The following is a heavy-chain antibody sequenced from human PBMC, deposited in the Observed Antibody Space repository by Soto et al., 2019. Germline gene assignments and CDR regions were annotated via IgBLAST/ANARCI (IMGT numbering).Heavy chain of an antibody. D-gene: IGHD3-22*01. CDR2: INPSGGST. CDR1: RYTFTSYY. Sequence: GASVKVSCKASRYTFTSYYMHWVRQAPGQGLEWMGIINPSGGSTSYAQKFQGRVTMTRDTSTSTVYMELSSLRSEDTAVYYCATARGYYYDSSGYWSFDYWGQGTLVTVSS. V-gene: IGHV1-46*03. J-gene: IGHJ4*02. CDR3: ATARGYYYDSSGYWSFDY.